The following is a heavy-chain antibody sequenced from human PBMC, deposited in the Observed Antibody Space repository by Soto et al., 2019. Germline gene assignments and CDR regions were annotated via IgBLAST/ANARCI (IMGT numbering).Heavy chain of an antibody. D-gene: IGHD3-10*01. CDR2: IYYSGST. V-gene: IGHV4-31*03. J-gene: IGHJ4*02. CDR3: ATYGSGTYKPTTFDY. CDR1: GGSISSGGYY. Sequence: QVQLQESGPGLVKPSQTLSLTCTVSGGSISSGGYYWSWIRQHPGKGLEWIGYIYYSGSTYYNPSLKSRVTISVDTSENQFSLKLSSVTAADMAVYYCATYGSGTYKPTTFDYWGQGTLVTVSS.